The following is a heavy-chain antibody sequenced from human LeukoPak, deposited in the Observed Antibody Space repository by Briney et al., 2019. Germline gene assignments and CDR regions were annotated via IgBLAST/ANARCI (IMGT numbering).Heavy chain of an antibody. CDR1: GGSNSSSSYY. D-gene: IGHD6-6*01. Sequence: SETLSLTCTVSGGSNSSSSYYWGWIRPPPGKGLEWIGSIYYSGSTYYNPSLKSRVTISVDTSKNQFSLKLSSVTAADTAVYYCARRGIATLTSLFDYWGQGTLVTVSS. V-gene: IGHV4-39*01. CDR3: ARRGIATLTSLFDY. CDR2: IYYSGST. J-gene: IGHJ4*02.